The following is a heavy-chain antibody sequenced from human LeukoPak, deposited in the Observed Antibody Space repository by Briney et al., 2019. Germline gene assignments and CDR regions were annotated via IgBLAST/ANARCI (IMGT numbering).Heavy chain of an antibody. CDR2: IIPIFGTA. D-gene: IGHD3-22*01. J-gene: IGHJ4*02. V-gene: IGHV1-69*05. CDR3: ARGGTMTALYYFDY. Sequence: GASVKVSCKASGGTFSSYAISWVRQAPGQGLEWMGGIIPIFGTANYAQKFQGRVTITTDESTSTAYMELSSLRSEDTAVYYCARGGTMTALYYFDYWGQGTLVTVSS. CDR1: GGTFSSYA.